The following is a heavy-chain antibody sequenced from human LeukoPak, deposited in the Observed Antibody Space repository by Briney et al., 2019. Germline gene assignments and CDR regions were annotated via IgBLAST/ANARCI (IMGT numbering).Heavy chain of an antibody. CDR1: GGSFSGYY. V-gene: IGHV4-34*01. CDR2: INHSGST. Sequence: SETLSLTCAVYGGSFSGYYWSWIRQPPGKGLEWIGEINHSGSTNYNPSLKSRVTISVDTSKNQFSLKLSSVTAADTAVYYCARGRRWAGAPSDYWGQGTLVTVSS. J-gene: IGHJ4*02. CDR3: ARGRRWAGAPSDY. D-gene: IGHD6-19*01.